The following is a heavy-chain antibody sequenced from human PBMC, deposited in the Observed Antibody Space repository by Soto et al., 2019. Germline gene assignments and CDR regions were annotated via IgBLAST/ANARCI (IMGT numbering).Heavy chain of an antibody. CDR1: GFTFSDYY. CDR3: ARDRVVVAATDY. V-gene: IGHV3-11*05. CDR2: ISSSSSYT. J-gene: IGHJ4*02. Sequence: QVQLVESGGGLVKPGGSLRLSCAASGFTFSDYYMSWIRQAPGKGLEWVSYISSSSSYTNYADSVKGRFTISRDNAKNSLYLQMNSLRAEDTAVYYCARDRVVVAATDYWGQGTLVTVSS. D-gene: IGHD2-15*01.